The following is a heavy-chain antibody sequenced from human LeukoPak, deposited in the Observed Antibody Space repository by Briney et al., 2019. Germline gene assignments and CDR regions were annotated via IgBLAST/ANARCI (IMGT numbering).Heavy chain of an antibody. V-gene: IGHV1-69*13. D-gene: IGHD3-10*01. CDR3: ARAQTVRGVIIVAFDI. J-gene: IGHJ4*02. Sequence: ASVKVSCKASGGTFSSYAISWVRQAPGQGLEWMGGIIPIFGTANYAQKFQGRVTITADESTSTAYMELSSLRSEDTAVYYCARAQTVRGVIIVAFDIWGQGTLVTVSS. CDR1: GGTFSSYA. CDR2: IIPIFGTA.